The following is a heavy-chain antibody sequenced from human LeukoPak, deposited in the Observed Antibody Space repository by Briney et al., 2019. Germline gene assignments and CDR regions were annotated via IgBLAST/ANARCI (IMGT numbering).Heavy chain of an antibody. D-gene: IGHD2-2*01. CDR1: GFTVSTYY. Sequence: GGSLRLSCAAPGFTVSTYYMTWVRQAPGKGLECVSVIYSGGSTYYADSGKGRFSVSRDNSKNTLYLQMNSLRAEDTAMYYCARGLGYCTSTTCLLPFDYWGQGTLVTVSS. J-gene: IGHJ4*02. CDR2: IYSGGST. CDR3: ARGLGYCTSTTCLLPFDY. V-gene: IGHV3-53*01.